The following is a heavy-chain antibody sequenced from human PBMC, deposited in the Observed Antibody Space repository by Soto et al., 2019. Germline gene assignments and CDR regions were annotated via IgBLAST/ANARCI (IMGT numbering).Heavy chain of an antibody. CDR1: GGSISSSSYY. J-gene: IGHJ4*02. CDR2: IYYSGST. D-gene: IGHD1-20*01. CDR3: AGYNWNGNTDY. V-gene: IGHV4-39*01. Sequence: QLQLQESGPGLVKPSETLSLTCTVSGGSISSSSYYWGWIRQPPGKGLEWIGSIYYSGSTYYTPYLKSGVTISVDTSKNQFSLKLSSVTAADTAVYYRAGYNWNGNTDYWCQGTLVTVSS.